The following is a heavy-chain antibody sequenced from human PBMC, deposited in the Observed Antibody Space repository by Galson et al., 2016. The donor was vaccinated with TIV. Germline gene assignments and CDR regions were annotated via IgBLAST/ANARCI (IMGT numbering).Heavy chain of an antibody. CDR1: GGTFKIHS. V-gene: IGHV1-69*13. J-gene: IGHJ4*02. CDR2: IIPVFGTA. Sequence: SVKVSCKASGGTFKIHSITWVRQAPGQGLEWMGGIIPVFGTANYAQSFRGRVTITADESTNTAYLQLSSLRSEDTAVYYCARVSNPDYHGWGSSWKYWGQGTLVTVSS. CDR3: ARVSNPDYHGWGSSWKY. D-gene: IGHD3-10*01.